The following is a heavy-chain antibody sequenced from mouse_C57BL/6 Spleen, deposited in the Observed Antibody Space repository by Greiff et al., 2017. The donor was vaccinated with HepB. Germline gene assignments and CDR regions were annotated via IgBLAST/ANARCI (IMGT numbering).Heavy chain of an antibody. CDR1: GYTFTSYW. CDR2: IYPGSGST. CDR3: AKNYYGYVGYFDV. V-gene: IGHV1-55*01. J-gene: IGHJ1*03. Sequence: QVQLKQPGAELVKPGASVKMSCKASGYTFTSYWITWVKQRPGQGLEWIGDIYPGSGSTNYNEKFKSKATLTVDTSSSTAYMQLSSLTSEDSAVYYCAKNYYGYVGYFDVWGTGTTVTVSS. D-gene: IGHD2-2*01.